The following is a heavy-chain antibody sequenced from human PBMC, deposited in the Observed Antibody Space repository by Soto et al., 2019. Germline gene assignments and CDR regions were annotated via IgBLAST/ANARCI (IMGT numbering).Heavy chain of an antibody. CDR3: ARKGAYYGSGSYPDAFDI. Sequence: EVQLVESGGGLVQPGGSLRLSCAASGFTFSSYSMNWVRQAPGKGLEWVSYISSSTSTISYADSVRGRFTISRDNAKNSLYLQMKSLRVEDTAVYYCARKGAYYGSGSYPDAFDIWGQGTMVTVSS. D-gene: IGHD3-10*01. V-gene: IGHV3-48*01. J-gene: IGHJ3*02. CDR1: GFTFSSYS. CDR2: ISSSTSTI.